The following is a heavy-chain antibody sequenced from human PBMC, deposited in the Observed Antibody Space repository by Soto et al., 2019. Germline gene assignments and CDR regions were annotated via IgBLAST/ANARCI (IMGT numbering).Heavy chain of an antibody. Sequence: GGSLRLSCVVSGFTFSTYWMNWVRQAPGKGLEWVANIKEDGSEKYYVDSVKGRFTISRDNAKNSLYLQMNSLRAEDTAVYYCARDQGSGWSKKYYFGMDVWGQGTTVTVSS. CDR3: ARDQGSGWSKKYYFGMDV. V-gene: IGHV3-7*01. J-gene: IGHJ6*02. CDR1: GFTFSTYW. CDR2: IKEDGSEK. D-gene: IGHD6-19*01.